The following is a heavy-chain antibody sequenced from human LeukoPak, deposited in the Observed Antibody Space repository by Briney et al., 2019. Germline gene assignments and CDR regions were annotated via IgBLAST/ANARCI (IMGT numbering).Heavy chain of an antibody. V-gene: IGHV4-31*03. D-gene: IGHD3-22*01. Sequence: SETLSLTCTVSGGSISSGGYYWSWIRQHPGEGLEWIGYIYYSGSTYYNPSLKSRVTISVDTSKNQFSLKLSSVTAADTAVYYCATRTSTITMIVVATPGAFDIWGQGTMVTVSS. J-gene: IGHJ3*02. CDR3: ATRTSTITMIVVATPGAFDI. CDR2: IYYSGST. CDR1: GGSISSGGYY.